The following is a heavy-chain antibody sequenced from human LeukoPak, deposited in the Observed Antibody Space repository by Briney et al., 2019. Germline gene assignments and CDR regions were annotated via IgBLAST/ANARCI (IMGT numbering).Heavy chain of an antibody. Sequence: GGSLRLSCAASGFTFSSYAMHWVRQAPGKGLEWVAVISYDGSNKYYADSVKGRFTISRDNSKNTLYLQMNSLRAEDTAVYYCAKSWPYQLGYYYYYMDVWGKGTTVTVSS. CDR2: ISYDGSNK. CDR1: GFTFSSYA. D-gene: IGHD2-2*01. CDR3: AKSWPYQLGYYYYYMDV. V-gene: IGHV3-30-3*02. J-gene: IGHJ6*03.